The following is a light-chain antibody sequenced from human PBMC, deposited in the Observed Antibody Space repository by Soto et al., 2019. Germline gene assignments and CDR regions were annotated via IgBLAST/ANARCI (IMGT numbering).Light chain of an antibody. CDR2: AAS. J-gene: IGKJ1*01. V-gene: IGKV1-27*01. CDR3: QNYNSAPYP. CDR1: QGISNY. Sequence: DIQMTQSPSSLSASVGDRVTITCRANQGISNYLAWYQQKPGKVPKVLIYAASTLQSGVPSRFSGSGSGTEFTLTISSLQPEDVATYYCQNYNSAPYPFGQGTKVEIK.